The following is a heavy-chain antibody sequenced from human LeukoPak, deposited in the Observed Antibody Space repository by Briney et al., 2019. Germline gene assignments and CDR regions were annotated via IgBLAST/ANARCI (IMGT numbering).Heavy chain of an antibody. V-gene: IGHV3-23*01. CDR3: ARDMRRYFDL. CDR1: GFTFSTYA. J-gene: IGHJ2*01. D-gene: IGHD3-16*01. CDR2: IGGSGGST. Sequence: PGGSLRLSCAASGFTFSTYAMSWVRQAPGKGLEWVSAIGGSGGSTYYADSVKGRFTISRDNSKNTLYLQMNSLRAEDTAVYYCARDMRRYFDLWGRGTLVTVSS.